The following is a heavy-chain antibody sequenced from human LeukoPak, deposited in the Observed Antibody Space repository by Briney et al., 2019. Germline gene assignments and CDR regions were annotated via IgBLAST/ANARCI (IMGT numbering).Heavy chain of an antibody. V-gene: IGHV3-9*01. CDR3: AKDGYSSGWYIDY. J-gene: IGHJ4*02. CDR2: ISWNSGSI. Sequence: PGRSLRLSCAASGFTFDDYAMYWVRQAPGKGLEWVSGISWNSGSIGYADSVKGRFTISRDNAKNSLYLQMNSLRAEDTALYYCAKDGYSSGWYIDYWGQGTLVTVSS. D-gene: IGHD6-19*01. CDR1: GFTFDDYA.